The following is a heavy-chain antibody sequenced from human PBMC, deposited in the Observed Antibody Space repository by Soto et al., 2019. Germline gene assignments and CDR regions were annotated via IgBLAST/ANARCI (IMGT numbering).Heavy chain of an antibody. D-gene: IGHD4-17*01. CDR1: GFSFSSFA. V-gene: IGHV3-23*01. Sequence: GGSLRLSCGASGFSFSSFAVSWFRQAPGKGLEWVSFIRGSGLNTNFADSVKGRFTISRDNSKKTVYLQMNSLGAEDTAVYYCAKGADFGDFVGGGYFDYWGQGTLVTVSS. CDR3: AKGADFGDFVGGGYFDY. CDR2: IRGSGLNT. J-gene: IGHJ4*02.